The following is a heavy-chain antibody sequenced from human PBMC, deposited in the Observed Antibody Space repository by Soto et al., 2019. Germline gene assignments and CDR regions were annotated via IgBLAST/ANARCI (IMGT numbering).Heavy chain of an antibody. J-gene: IGHJ1*01. V-gene: IGHV4-59*01. CDR2: IYYSGST. Sequence: SETLSLTCTVSGGSISSYYWSWIRQPPGKGLEWIGYIYYSGSTNYNPSLKSRVTISVDTSKNQFSLKLSSVTAADTAVYYCARSSHIAVAGKGYFQHWGQGTLVTVSS. CDR1: GGSISSYY. D-gene: IGHD6-19*01. CDR3: ARSSHIAVAGKGYFQH.